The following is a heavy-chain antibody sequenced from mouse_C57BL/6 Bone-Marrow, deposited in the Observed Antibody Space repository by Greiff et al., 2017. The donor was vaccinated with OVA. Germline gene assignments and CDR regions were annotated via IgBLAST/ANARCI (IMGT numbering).Heavy chain of an antibody. CDR1: GFTFSSYG. CDR3: ARHLGYFDV. CDR2: ISSGGSYT. V-gene: IGHV5-6*02. Sequence: EVKLEESGGDLVKPGGSLKLSCAASGFTFSSYGMSWVRQTPDKRLEWVATISSGGSYTYYPDSVKGRFTISRDNAKNTLYLQMSSLKSEDTAMYYCARHLGYFDVWGTGTTVTVSS. J-gene: IGHJ1*03.